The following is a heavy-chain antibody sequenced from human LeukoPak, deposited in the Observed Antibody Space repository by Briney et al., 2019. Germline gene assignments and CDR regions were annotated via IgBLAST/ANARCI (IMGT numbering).Heavy chain of an antibody. CDR1: GYTFTSYY. D-gene: IGHD6-13*01. J-gene: IGHJ6*02. V-gene: IGHV1-46*01. CDR3: ARVRSLWQQLAPGPYGMDV. CDR2: INPSGGST. Sequence: ASVKVSCKASGYTFTSYYMHWVRQAPGQGLEWMGIINPSGGSTSYAQKFQGRVTMTRDTSTSTVYMELSSLRSEDTAVYYCARVRSLWQQLAPGPYGMDVWGQGTTVTVSS.